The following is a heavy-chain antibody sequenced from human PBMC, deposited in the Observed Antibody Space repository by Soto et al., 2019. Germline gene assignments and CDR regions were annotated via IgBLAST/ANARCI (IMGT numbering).Heavy chain of an antibody. D-gene: IGHD3-3*01. CDR3: ARGPLYDFWSGPPHTYFDP. J-gene: IGHJ5*02. CDR1: GDSVSSGSYY. Sequence: SETLSLTCSVSGDSVSSGSYYWTWIRQPPGKGLEGIGYISYTRSSNYNPSLKSRVTISLDTSENQFSLRLSSVTAADTAVYYCARGPLYDFWSGPPHTYFDPWGQGTLVTVSS. V-gene: IGHV4-61*01. CDR2: ISYTRSS.